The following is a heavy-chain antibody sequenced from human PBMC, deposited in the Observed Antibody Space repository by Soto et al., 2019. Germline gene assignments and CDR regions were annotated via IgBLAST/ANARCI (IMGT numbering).Heavy chain of an antibody. D-gene: IGHD3-9*01. CDR1: GFAFNDYS. J-gene: IGHJ4*02. Sequence: EVHLLESGGGLVQPGGSLRLSCAASGFAFNDYSMTWVRQPPGKGLEWVSSITPNRGEKNYPDSLAGRFTISRENSKNQGSLQVNNWRAGDTGMFFCADSRGKVGATGYYYFEQWGQGALVTVSS. CDR3: ADSRGKVGATGYYYFEQ. CDR2: ITPNRGEK. V-gene: IGHV3-23*01.